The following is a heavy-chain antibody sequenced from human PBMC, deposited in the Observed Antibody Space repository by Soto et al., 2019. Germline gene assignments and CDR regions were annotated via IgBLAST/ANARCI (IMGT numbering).Heavy chain of an antibody. CDR3: ARDELRSGYSSSWYGY. J-gene: IGHJ4*02. CDR1: GYTFTSDY. CDR2: INPSGGST. V-gene: IGHV1-46*01. Sequence: SVKVSCKAAGYTFTSDYMHWVRQAPGQGLEWMGIINPSGGSTSYAQKFQGRVTMTRDTSTSTVYMQLSSLRSEDTAVYYCARDELRSGYSSSWYGYWGQGTLVTVSS. D-gene: IGHD6-13*01.